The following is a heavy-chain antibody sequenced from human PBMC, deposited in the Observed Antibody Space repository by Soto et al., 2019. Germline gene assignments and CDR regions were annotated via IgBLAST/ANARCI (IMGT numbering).Heavy chain of an antibody. CDR1: GGSIGSYY. CDR2: IYYSGST. J-gene: IGHJ4*02. V-gene: IGHV4-59*08. Sequence: PSETLSLTCSVSGGSIGSYYWSWIRQPPGKGLEWIGYIYYSGSTNYNPSLKSRVTISVDTSKNQFSLKLSSVTAADTAVYYCERGGWRQIDSWXQEXLVXVSS. D-gene: IGHD3-3*01. CDR3: ERGGWRQIDS.